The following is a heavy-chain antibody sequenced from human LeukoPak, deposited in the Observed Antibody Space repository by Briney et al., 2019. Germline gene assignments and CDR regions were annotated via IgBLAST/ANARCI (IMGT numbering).Heavy chain of an antibody. CDR2: INPSGGST. CDR3: AGGATTGDFDY. J-gene: IGHJ4*02. Sequence: ASVKVSCKASGYTFTSYYMHWVRQAPGQGLEWMGIINPSGGSTSYAQKFQGRVTMTRDTSSSTVYMELSSLRSEDTAVYYCAGGATTGDFDYWGQGTLVTVSS. CDR1: GYTFTSYY. D-gene: IGHD1-26*01. V-gene: IGHV1-46*01.